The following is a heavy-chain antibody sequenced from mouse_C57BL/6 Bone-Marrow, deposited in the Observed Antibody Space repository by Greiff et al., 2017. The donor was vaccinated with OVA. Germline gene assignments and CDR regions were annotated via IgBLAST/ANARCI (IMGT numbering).Heavy chain of an antibody. Sequence: VQLQQSGAELARPGASVKLSCKASGYTFTSYGISWVKQRTGQGLEWIGEIYPRSGNTYYNEKFKGKATLTADKSSSTAYMELLSLTSEDSAVYVCARGLSSPWFAYWGQGTLVTVSA. D-gene: IGHD1-1*01. CDR2: IYPRSGNT. CDR1: GYTFTSYG. CDR3: ARGLSSPWFAY. J-gene: IGHJ3*01. V-gene: IGHV1-81*01.